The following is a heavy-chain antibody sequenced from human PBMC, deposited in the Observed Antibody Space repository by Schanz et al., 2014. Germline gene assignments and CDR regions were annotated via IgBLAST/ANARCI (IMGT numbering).Heavy chain of an antibody. CDR1: GFTFSDYY. CDR3: TTYCDGGCAIDN. V-gene: IGHV3-15*01. CDR2: IKSKTDGGTT. Sequence: EVQLVESGGGLVQPGGSLRLSCSASGFTFSDYYMTWIRQAPGKGLEWVGRIKSKTDGGTTDYAAPVKGRFTISRDDSKNTLFLQMNSLKTEDTAVYYCTTYCDGGCAIDNWGQGALVTVSS. J-gene: IGHJ4*02. D-gene: IGHD6-19*01.